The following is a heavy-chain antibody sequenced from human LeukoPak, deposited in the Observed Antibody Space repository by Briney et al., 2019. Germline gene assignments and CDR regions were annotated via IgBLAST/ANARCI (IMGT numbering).Heavy chain of an antibody. CDR3: ATASGGPVTVYWFDP. J-gene: IGHJ5*02. D-gene: IGHD2-21*02. CDR2: FDPEDGET. Sequence: GASVKVSCKVSGYTPTELSMHWVRQAPGEGLEWMGGFDPEDGETIYAQKFQGRVTMTEDTSTDTAYMELSSLRSEDTAVYYCATASGGPVTVYWFDPWGQGTLVTVSS. CDR1: GYTPTELS. V-gene: IGHV1-24*01.